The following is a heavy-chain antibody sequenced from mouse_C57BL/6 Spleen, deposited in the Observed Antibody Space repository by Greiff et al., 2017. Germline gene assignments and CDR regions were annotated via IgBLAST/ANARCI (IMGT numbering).Heavy chain of an antibody. Sequence: QVQLQQSGAELVKPVASVKISCKASGYAFSSYWMNWVKQRPGKGLEWIGQIYPGDGDTNYNGKFKGKATLTADKSSSTAYMQLSSLTSEDSAVYFCASIYYGNLYAMDYWGQGTSVTVSS. J-gene: IGHJ4*01. D-gene: IGHD2-1*01. CDR2: IYPGDGDT. CDR3: ASIYYGNLYAMDY. CDR1: GYAFSSYW. V-gene: IGHV1-80*01.